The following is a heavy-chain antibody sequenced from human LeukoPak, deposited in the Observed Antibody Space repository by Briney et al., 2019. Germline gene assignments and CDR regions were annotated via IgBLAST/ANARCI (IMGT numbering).Heavy chain of an antibody. J-gene: IGHJ3*02. CDR1: GYTFTSYG. CDR2: ISAYNGNT. D-gene: IGHD3-3*01. V-gene: IGHV1-18*01. CDR3: ARVAEYYDFRRGYDGQVAFDS. Sequence: ASVKVSCKASGYTFTSYGISWVRQAPGQGLEWMGWISAYNGNTNYAQKLQGRVTMTTDTSTSTAYMELRSLRSDDTAVHYCARVAEYYDFRRGYDGQVAFDSWVQGGIVSVSS.